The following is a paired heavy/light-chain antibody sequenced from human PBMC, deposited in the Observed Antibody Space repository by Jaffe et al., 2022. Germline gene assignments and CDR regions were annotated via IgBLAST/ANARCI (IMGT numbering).Light chain of an antibody. V-gene: IGLV6-57*02. CDR1: SGSIASNY. CDR3: QSYDSSNLVV. Sequence: NFMLTQPRSVSESPGKTVTISCTGSSGSIASNYVQWYQQRPGSAPTTVIYEDNQRPSGVPDRFSGSIDSSSNSASLTISGLKTEDEADYYCQSYDSSNLVVFGGGTKLTVL. J-gene: IGLJ2*01. CDR2: EDN.
Heavy chain of an antibody. CDR3: AKAPRYCSSTSCYAWAFDI. Sequence: EVQLLESGGGLVQPGGSLRLSCATSGFTFSNYAMSWVRQAPGKGLEWVSAVSGGGGGTYYADSVKGRFTISRDNSKNTLYLQMNSLRAEDTAVYYCAKAPRYCSSTSCYAWAFDIWGQGTMVTVSS. D-gene: IGHD2-2*01. V-gene: IGHV3-23*01. J-gene: IGHJ3*02. CDR1: GFTFSNYA. CDR2: VSGGGGGT.